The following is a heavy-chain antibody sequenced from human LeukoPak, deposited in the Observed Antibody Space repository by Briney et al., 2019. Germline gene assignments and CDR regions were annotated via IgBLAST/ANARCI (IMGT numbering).Heavy chain of an antibody. V-gene: IGHV4-30-4*01. D-gene: IGHD1-26*01. CDR3: ARQWSSGSYLNWFDP. CDR1: GGSVSDGDSY. J-gene: IGHJ5*02. Sequence: SETLSLTCTVSGGSVSDGDSYWNWVRQSPGKGLEWIGYIHYRGSTYYNSSLQSRVTISIDTSKRQFSLRLLSVTAADTAVYYCARQWSSGSYLNWFDPWGQGTLVTVSS. CDR2: IHYRGST.